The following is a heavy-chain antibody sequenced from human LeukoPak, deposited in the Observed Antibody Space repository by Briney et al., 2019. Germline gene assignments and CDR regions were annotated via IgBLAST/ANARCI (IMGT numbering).Heavy chain of an antibody. D-gene: IGHD6-13*01. Sequence: ASVKVSCKASGYTITRYAIQWGRQAPGRRLEWMGWINGDNGNTKYSQTFQGRVTITGDASASTAYMELSSLRSEDTAVFYCARTGSSRWHGDHYYFDYWGQGTLVTVSS. J-gene: IGHJ4*02. CDR3: ARTGSSRWHGDHYYFDY. CDR2: INGDNGNT. V-gene: IGHV1-3*01. CDR1: GYTITRYA.